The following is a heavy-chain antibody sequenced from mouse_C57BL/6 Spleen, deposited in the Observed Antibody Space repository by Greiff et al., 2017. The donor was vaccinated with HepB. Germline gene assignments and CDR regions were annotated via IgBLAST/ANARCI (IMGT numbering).Heavy chain of an antibody. Sequence: VQLQQPGAELVKPGASVKMSCKASGYTFTSYWITWVKQRPGQGLEWIGDIYPGSGSTNYNEKFKSKATLTVDTSSSTAYMQLSSLTSKDSAVYYCASIGFTALGYAMDYWGQGTSVTVSS. D-gene: IGHD3-1*01. CDR3: ASIGFTALGYAMDY. V-gene: IGHV1-55*01. J-gene: IGHJ4*01. CDR2: IYPGSGST. CDR1: GYTFTSYW.